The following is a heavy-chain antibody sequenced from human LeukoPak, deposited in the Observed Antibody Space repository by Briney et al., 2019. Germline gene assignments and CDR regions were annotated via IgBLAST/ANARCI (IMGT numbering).Heavy chain of an antibody. V-gene: IGHV3-53*01. CDR3: ARDSSGYNTWFDP. CDR1: GFTVSSNY. Sequence: PGGSLRLSCAASGFTVSSNYMSWVRQAPGKGLEWVSVIYSGGSTYYADSVKGRFTISRDNSKNTLNLQMNSLRAEDTAVYYCARDSSGYNTWFDPWGQGTLVTVSS. CDR2: IYSGGST. J-gene: IGHJ5*02. D-gene: IGHD3-22*01.